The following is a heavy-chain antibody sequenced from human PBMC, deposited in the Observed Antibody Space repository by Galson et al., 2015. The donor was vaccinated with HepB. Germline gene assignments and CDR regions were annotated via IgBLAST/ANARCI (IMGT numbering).Heavy chain of an antibody. D-gene: IGHD6-19*01. V-gene: IGHV6-1*01. CDR2: TYYRSKWYN. CDR1: GDSVSSNSAS. J-gene: IGHJ6*02. CDR3: ARRIAMPGTHRPYDV. Sequence: CAISGDSVSSNSASWNWIRQSPSRGLEWLGRTYYRSKWYNDYAVSVKSRITINPDTSKNQFSLQLKSVTPEDTAIYYCARRIAMPGTHRPYDVWGQGTTVTVSS.